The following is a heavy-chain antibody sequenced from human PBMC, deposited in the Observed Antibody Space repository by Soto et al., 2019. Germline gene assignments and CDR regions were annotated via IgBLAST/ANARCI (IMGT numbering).Heavy chain of an antibody. CDR3: ARWTMVTYFDS. CDR1: GDPIDGHY. Sequence: SETLSLTCTVSGDPIDGHYWGWIRQPPGKGLEWIGYAYYSGGTNYNPSLKSRVTISVDSSKSQFSLNLSSVTAADTAVYFCARWTMVTYFDSWGQGTLVTVSS. CDR2: AYYSGGT. J-gene: IGHJ4*02. V-gene: IGHV4-59*11. D-gene: IGHD4-17*01.